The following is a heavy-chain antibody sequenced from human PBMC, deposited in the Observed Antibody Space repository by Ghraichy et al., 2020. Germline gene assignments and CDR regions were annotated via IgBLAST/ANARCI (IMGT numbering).Heavy chain of an antibody. V-gene: IGHV3-23*01. J-gene: IGHJ4*02. D-gene: IGHD1-1*01. CDR1: GFTFRTYA. CDR2: ISTSGSST. Sequence: GESLNISCAASGFTFRTYAMSWVRQAPGKGLEWVSTISTSGSSTYYADSVKGRFTISRDNSKNTLYLQMNSLRAEDTAVYYCAKVRLRDDTDFDYWGQGTLVTVSS. CDR3: AKVRLRDDTDFDY.